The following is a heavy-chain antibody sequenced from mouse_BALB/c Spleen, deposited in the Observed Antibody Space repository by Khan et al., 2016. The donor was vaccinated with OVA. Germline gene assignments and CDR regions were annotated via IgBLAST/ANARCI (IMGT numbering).Heavy chain of an antibody. CDR1: GFKIKDYY. V-gene: IGHV14-1*02. CDR3: VRRGYGNYWFAY. J-gene: IGHJ3*01. D-gene: IGHD2-1*01. Sequence: EVKLEESGAELVRPGALVKLSCKASGFKIKDYYMYWVKQRPEEGLEWIGWIDPENDNTIYDPKFQGKASITADTPSNTAYLQLSSLTSEDTAVYYCVRRGYGNYWFAYWGQGTLVTVSA. CDR2: IDPENDNT.